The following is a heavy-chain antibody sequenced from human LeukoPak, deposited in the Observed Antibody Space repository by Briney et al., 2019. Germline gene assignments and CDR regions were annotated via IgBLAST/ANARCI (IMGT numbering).Heavy chain of an antibody. CDR1: GLTFRSFA. Sequence: GGSLRLSCAASGLTFRSFAMSWVRQGPGKGLEWVSGLSSNGDYTYYAESVKGRFTISRDNSKNTLYLQMHSLRAEDTAVYYCAKAITLTRTGIDFWGQGTLVTVSS. D-gene: IGHD3-16*01. CDR3: AKAITLTRTGIDF. J-gene: IGHJ4*02. V-gene: IGHV3-23*01. CDR2: LSSNGDYT.